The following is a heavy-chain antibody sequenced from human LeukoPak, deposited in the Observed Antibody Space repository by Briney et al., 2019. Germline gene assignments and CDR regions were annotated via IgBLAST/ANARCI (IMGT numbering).Heavy chain of an antibody. D-gene: IGHD3-22*01. CDR1: GGSVSSGSYY. J-gene: IGHJ4*02. Sequence: SETLSLTCTVSGGSVSSGSYYWGWIRQPPGKGLEWIGSIYYSGSTYYNPSLKSRVTISVDTSKNQFSLKLSSVTAADTAVYYCARLTRIDSSGYGNFDYWGQGTLVTVSS. V-gene: IGHV4-39*01. CDR3: ARLTRIDSSGYGNFDY. CDR2: IYYSGST.